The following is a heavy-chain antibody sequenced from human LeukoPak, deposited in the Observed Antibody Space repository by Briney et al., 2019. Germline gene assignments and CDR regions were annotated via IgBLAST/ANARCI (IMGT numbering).Heavy chain of an antibody. CDR1: GFTFSSYS. J-gene: IGHJ4*02. CDR3: VTDASMGGLFDY. CDR2: ISSSSNTI. D-gene: IGHD5-18*01. V-gene: IGHV3-48*02. Sequence: GGSLRLSCAASGFTFSSYSMNWVGQAPGKGLEWVSYISSSSNTIYYADSVKGRFTISRDNAKNSLYLQMTSLRDEDTALYYCVTDASMGGLFDYWGQGTLVTVSS.